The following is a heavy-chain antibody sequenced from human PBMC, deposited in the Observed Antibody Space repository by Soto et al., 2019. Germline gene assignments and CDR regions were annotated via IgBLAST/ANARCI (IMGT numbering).Heavy chain of an antibody. Sequence: TSDTLSLTCTVSNDSISSYYWSRIRQPPGEGLEWIGYVYYSGGTKYNPSLKSRLTMSLDMSKKQFSLRLTSVTAADTAVYFCARTTRMTTMIDYWGQGTQVTVSS. V-gene: IGHV4-59*01. CDR1: NDSISSYY. CDR2: VYYSGGT. J-gene: IGHJ4*02. CDR3: ARTTRMTTMIDY. D-gene: IGHD4-17*01.